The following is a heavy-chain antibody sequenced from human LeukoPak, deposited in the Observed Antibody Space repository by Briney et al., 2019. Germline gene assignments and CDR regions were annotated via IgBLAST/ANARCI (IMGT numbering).Heavy chain of an antibody. V-gene: IGHV4-34*01. J-gene: IGHJ4*02. Sequence: PSETLSLTCTIRGGSINGYSWSWIRQTPGKGLEWIGEIHHSGTTNYRPSLKSRVTISFDKSKNQFSLTLTSVTAAVTAVYYCTRQSGTVTPIDYWGQGTLVTVSS. CDR1: GGSINGYS. CDR3: TRQSGTVTPIDY. D-gene: IGHD4-17*01. CDR2: IHHSGTT.